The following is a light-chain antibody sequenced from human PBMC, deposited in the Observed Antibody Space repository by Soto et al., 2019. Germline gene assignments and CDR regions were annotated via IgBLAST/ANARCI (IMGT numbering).Light chain of an antibody. V-gene: IGKV3-15*01. CDR1: QSVSSN. CDR3: QQYNTWPLT. J-gene: IGKJ4*01. CDR2: GAS. Sequence: EIVMTQSPATLSVSPGERATLSCRASQSVSSNLAWYQQKPGQAPRLLIYGASTRATGIPARFSGSGSGTDSTLTISSLQSEDFAVYYCQQYNTWPLTFGGGTKGEIK.